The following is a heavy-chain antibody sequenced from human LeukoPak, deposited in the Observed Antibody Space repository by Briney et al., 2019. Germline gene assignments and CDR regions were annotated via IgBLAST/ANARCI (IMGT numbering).Heavy chain of an antibody. CDR2: XXHSGST. J-gene: IGHJ4*02. V-gene: IGHV4-34*01. D-gene: IGHD1-26*01. Sequence: SETLSLTCAVYGGSFSGYYWSWIRQPPGKGLEXXXXXXHSGSTNYNPSLKSRVTISVDTSKNQFSLKLSSVTAADTAVYYCARGKSGSYVTRGYFDYWGQGTLVTVSS. CDR3: ARGKSGSYVTRGYFDY. CDR1: GGSFSGYY.